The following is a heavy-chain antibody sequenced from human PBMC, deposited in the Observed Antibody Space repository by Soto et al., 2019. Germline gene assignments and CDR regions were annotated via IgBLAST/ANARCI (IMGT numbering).Heavy chain of an antibody. Sequence: SKTLSLTCTVSGGSISSYYWSWIRQPPGKGLEWIGYIYYSGSTNYNPSLKSRVTISVDTSKNQFSLKLSSVTAADTAVYYCARVYGAFDYWGQGTLVSGSS. D-gene: IGHD4-17*01. V-gene: IGHV4-59*01. CDR1: GGSISSYY. CDR2: IYYSGST. J-gene: IGHJ4*02. CDR3: ARVYGAFDY.